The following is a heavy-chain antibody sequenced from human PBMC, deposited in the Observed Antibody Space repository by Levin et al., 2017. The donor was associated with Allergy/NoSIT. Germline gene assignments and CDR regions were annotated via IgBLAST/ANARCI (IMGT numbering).Heavy chain of an antibody. J-gene: IGHJ4*02. V-gene: IGHV5-51*01. CDR1: GYTFSNKW. Sequence: ASVKVSCEGSGYTFSNKWIGWVRQLPGQGLEWMGIIFPDDSDTRYGPSFQGQVTISADKSINTAFLQWSSLKASDTATYYCVMCGSAWRPDYWGQGALVTVSS. CDR2: IFPDDSDT. D-gene: IGHD6-19*01. CDR3: VMCGSAWRPDY.